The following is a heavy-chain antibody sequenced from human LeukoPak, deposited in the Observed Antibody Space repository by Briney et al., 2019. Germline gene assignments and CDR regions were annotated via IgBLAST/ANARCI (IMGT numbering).Heavy chain of an antibody. D-gene: IGHD6-13*01. CDR3: ARYSNWFEAFDY. CDR1: GGSISSHY. V-gene: IGHV4-4*07. J-gene: IGHJ4*02. CDR2: IYTSGST. Sequence: SETLSLTCTVSGGSISSHYWSWIRQPAGKGLKWIGRIYTSGSTNYNPSLKSRVTMSVDTSENQFSLKLSSATAADTAVYYCARYSNWFEAFDYWGQGTLVTVSS.